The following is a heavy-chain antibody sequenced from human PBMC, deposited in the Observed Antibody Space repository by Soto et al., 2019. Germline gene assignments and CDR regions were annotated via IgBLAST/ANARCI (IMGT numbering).Heavy chain of an antibody. V-gene: IGHV4-59*01. D-gene: IGHD3-16*01. CDR1: GGSISSYY. Sequence: WETLSLTCTVSGGSISSYYWSWIRQPPGKGLEWIGYIYYSGSTNYNPSLKSRVTISVDTSKNQFSLKLSSVTAADTAVYYCAREVGGYFDYWGQGTLVTVSS. CDR3: AREVGGYFDY. J-gene: IGHJ4*02. CDR2: IYYSGST.